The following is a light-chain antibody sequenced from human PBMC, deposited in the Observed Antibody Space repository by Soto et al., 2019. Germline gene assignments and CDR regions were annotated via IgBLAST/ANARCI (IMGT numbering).Light chain of an antibody. J-gene: IGKJ1*01. Sequence: DIQMTQSPSTLSAYVGDRVTITCRASQSFSRWLAWYQQKPGKPPKLLIYDVSRLESGVPSRFSGSDSGTDFTLTISRLQPEDVATYFCQQYNTLWAFCQGTKVEIK. CDR1: QSFSRW. CDR3: QQYNTLWA. V-gene: IGKV1-5*01. CDR2: DVS.